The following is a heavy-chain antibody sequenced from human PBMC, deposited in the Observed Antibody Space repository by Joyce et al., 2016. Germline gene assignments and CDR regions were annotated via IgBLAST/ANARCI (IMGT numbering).Heavy chain of an antibody. D-gene: IGHD1-26*01. CDR3: ARGEIEGVTGDY. CDR2: IYSGGRT. Sequence: EVQLAETGGGLIQPGGSLTFSCAAFGFTVFNNQMRWFRQAPGKGMEWVSVIYSGGRTYYADSVKGRFTISRDKSKNTLYLQMNSLRAEDTAVYYCARGEIEGVTGDYWGQGTLVSVSS. V-gene: IGHV3-53*02. CDR1: GFTVFNNQ. J-gene: IGHJ4*02.